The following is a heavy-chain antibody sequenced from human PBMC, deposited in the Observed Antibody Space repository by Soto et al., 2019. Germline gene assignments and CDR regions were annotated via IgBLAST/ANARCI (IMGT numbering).Heavy chain of an antibody. Sequence: SVKVSCKAAGGTFSSYAISWVRQAPGQGLEWMGGIIPIFGTANYAQKFQGRVTITADESTSTAYMELSSLRSEDTSVYYCACWGNGCAYYYYGMAVWGQGTTVPVSS. V-gene: IGHV1-69*13. CDR1: GGTFSSYA. D-gene: IGHD6-25*01. J-gene: IGHJ6*02. CDR3: ACWGNGCAYYYYGMAV. CDR2: IIPIFGTA.